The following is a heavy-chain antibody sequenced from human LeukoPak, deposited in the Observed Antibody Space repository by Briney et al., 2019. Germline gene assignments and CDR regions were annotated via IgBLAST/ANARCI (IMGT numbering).Heavy chain of an antibody. V-gene: IGHV4-59*01. D-gene: IGHD2-21*02. CDR3: AGCGGDCYFAEGTHAFDI. CDR1: GGSISSYY. Sequence: SETLSLTCTVSGGSISSYYWSWIRQPPGKGLEWIGYIYYSGSTNYNPSLKSRVTISVDTSKNQFSLKLSSVTAADTAVYYCAGCGGDCYFAEGTHAFDIWGQGTMVTVSS. CDR2: IYYSGST. J-gene: IGHJ3*02.